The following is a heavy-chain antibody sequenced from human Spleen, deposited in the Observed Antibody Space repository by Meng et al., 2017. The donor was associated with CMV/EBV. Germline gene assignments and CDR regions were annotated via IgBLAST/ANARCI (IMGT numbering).Heavy chain of an antibody. CDR2: ISSSSSFI. Sequence: GESLKISCAASGFTFSVYSMNWVCQAPGKGLEWVSSISSSSSFIYYGDSMKGRLTISRDNAENSLYLQMNGLRAEDTAVYYCARESSSSHALDVWGQGTTVTVSS. CDR1: GFTFSVYS. D-gene: IGHD2-2*01. V-gene: IGHV3-21*06. J-gene: IGHJ6*02. CDR3: ARESSSSHALDV.